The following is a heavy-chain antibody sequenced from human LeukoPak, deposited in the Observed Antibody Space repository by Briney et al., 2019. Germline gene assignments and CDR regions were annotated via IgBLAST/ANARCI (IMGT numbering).Heavy chain of an antibody. D-gene: IGHD1-14*01. Sequence: SVKVSCKASGGTFSSYAISWVRQAPGQGLEWMGGIIPIFGTANYAQKFQGRVTMTTDTSTSTAYMELRSLRSDDTAVYYCARRSVSHIIDYWGQGTLVTVSS. CDR1: GGTFSSYA. CDR3: ARRSVSHIIDY. CDR2: IIPIFGTA. V-gene: IGHV1-69*05. J-gene: IGHJ4*02.